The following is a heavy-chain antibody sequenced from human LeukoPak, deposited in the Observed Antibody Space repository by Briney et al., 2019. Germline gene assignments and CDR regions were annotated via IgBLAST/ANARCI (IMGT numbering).Heavy chain of an antibody. D-gene: IGHD1-1*01. J-gene: IGHJ6*02. CDR1: GFTFSSYA. V-gene: IGHV3-30-3*01. Sequence: GGSLRLSCAASGFTFSSYAMHWVRQAPGKGLEWVAVISYDGSNKYYADSVKGRFTISRDNSKNTLYLQMNSLRAEDTAVYYCAKDLGYAPGLMDVWGQGTTVTVSS. CDR2: ISYDGSNK. CDR3: AKDLGYAPGLMDV.